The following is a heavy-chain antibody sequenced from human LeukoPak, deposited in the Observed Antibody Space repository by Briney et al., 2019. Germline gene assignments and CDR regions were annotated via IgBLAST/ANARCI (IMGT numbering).Heavy chain of an antibody. J-gene: IGHJ4*02. CDR2: IYSGGTT. Sequence: GSLRLYCASLWFNLQNKYHDLGPPAPGQGLEGVSVIYSGGTTYYADSVKGRFTISSDSSNNTLYLQMNSLRAEDTAVYYCAKDEVGGDYRFDYWGQGILVTVSS. V-gene: IGHV3-53*05. CDR3: AKDEVGGDYRFDY. D-gene: IGHD4-17*01. CDR1: FNLQNKY.